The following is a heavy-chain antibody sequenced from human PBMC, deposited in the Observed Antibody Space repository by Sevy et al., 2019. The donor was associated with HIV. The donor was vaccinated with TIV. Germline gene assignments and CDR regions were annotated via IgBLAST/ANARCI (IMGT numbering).Heavy chain of an antibody. CDR1: GFTFSNAW. J-gene: IGHJ4*02. V-gene: IGHV3-15*01. CDR2: IKSKTDGGTT. Sequence: GGSLRLSCAASGFTFSNAWMSWVRQAPGKGLEWVGRIKSKTDGGTTDYAAPVKGRFTISRDDSKNTRYLQMNSLKTEDTAVYYCTTVASSYSSGWYDFLFDYWGQGTLVTVSS. CDR3: TTVASSYSSGWYDFLFDY. D-gene: IGHD6-19*01.